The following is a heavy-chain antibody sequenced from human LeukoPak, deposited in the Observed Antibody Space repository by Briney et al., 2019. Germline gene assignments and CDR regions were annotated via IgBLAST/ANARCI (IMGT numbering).Heavy chain of an antibody. J-gene: IGHJ3*02. D-gene: IGHD3-10*01. CDR3: AREVTMVRGVPAFDI. Sequence: PGGSLRLSCAASGLTFSSYAMNWVRQAPGKGLEWVSGIGYTGDSTFYADSVKGRFTVSRDSSKNTLFLHMNSLRAEDTAVYYCAREVTMVRGVPAFDIWGQGTMVTVSS. CDR1: GLTFSSYA. V-gene: IGHV3-23*01. CDR2: IGYTGDST.